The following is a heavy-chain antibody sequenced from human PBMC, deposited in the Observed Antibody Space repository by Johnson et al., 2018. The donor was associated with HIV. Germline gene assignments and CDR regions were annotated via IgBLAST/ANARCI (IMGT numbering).Heavy chain of an antibody. CDR1: GFTVSNNY. CDR2: IYSGGNT. CDR3: ASYDILTGYYAFDI. D-gene: IGHD3-9*01. V-gene: IGHV3-66*03. Sequence: VQLVESGGGLIQPGGSLRLSCAASGFTVSNNYMSWVRQAPGKGLEWVSVIYSGGNTYYADSVKGRFTISRDNSKNTLYLQMNSLRAEDTAVYYCASYDILTGYYAFDIWGQGTMVTVSS. J-gene: IGHJ3*02.